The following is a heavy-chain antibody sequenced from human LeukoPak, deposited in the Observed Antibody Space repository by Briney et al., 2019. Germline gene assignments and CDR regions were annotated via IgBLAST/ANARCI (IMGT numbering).Heavy chain of an antibody. CDR1: GYTLTELS. J-gene: IGHJ5*02. D-gene: IGHD2-15*01. V-gene: IGHV1-24*01. Sequence: ASVKVSCKVSGYTLTELSMHWVRQAPGKGLEWMGGFDPEDGETIYAQKFQGRVTMTEDTSTDTAYMELNSLRSEDTAVYYCARLGYCSGGSCGNWFDPWGQGTLVTVSS. CDR2: FDPEDGET. CDR3: ARLGYCSGGSCGNWFDP.